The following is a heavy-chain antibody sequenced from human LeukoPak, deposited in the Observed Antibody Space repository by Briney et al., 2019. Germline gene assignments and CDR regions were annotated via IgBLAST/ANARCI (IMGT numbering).Heavy chain of an antibody. CDR3: AKDVGEFCSSTNCYASDY. D-gene: IGHD2-2*01. Sequence: GASVKVSCKASGYTFTGYYMHWVRQAPGQGLEWMGWINPNSGGTNYAQKFQGRVTMTRDTSISTAYMELSRLRFDDTAVYYCAKDVGEFCSSTNCYASDYWGQGTLVTVSS. J-gene: IGHJ4*02. CDR1: GYTFTGYY. V-gene: IGHV1-2*02. CDR2: INPNSGGT.